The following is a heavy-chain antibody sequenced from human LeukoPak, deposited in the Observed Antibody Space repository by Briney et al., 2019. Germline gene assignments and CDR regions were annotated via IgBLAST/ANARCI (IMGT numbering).Heavy chain of an antibody. CDR3: AKGIDLIYYVSSPLGY. Sequence: PGRSLRLSCAASGFTFSSYGMHWVRQAPGKGLEWVAVISYDGSNKYYADSVKGRFTISRDNSKNTLYLQMNSLRAEDTAVYYCAKGIDLIYYVSSPLGYWGQGTLVTVSS. CDR2: ISYDGSNK. D-gene: IGHD3-22*01. J-gene: IGHJ4*02. CDR1: GFTFSSYG. V-gene: IGHV3-30*18.